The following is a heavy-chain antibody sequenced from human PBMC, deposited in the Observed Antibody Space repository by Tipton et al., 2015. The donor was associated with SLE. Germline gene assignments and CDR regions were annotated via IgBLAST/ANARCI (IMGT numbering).Heavy chain of an antibody. V-gene: IGHV4-34*01. CDR2: INHSGST. D-gene: IGHD2-8*02. CDR1: GGPFSGYY. CDR3: ARGGEVLDY. J-gene: IGHJ4*02. Sequence: TLSLTCAVYGGPFSGYYWSWIRQPPGKGLEWIGEINHSGSTNYNPSLKSRVTISVDTSKNQFSLKLSSVTAADTAVYYCARGGEVLDYWGQGTLVTVSS.